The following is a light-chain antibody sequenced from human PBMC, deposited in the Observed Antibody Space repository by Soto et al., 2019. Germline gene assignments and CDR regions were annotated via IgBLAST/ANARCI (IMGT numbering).Light chain of an antibody. CDR2: SAS. J-gene: IGKJ1*01. CDR3: LQNNSYPVT. Sequence: DIQVTQSPSSLSASVGDRFAITCRASQGIRHDLGWYHQKPGKAPKRLIYSASSLQSGVPSRFSGSGSGTEFTLTISSLQPEDFATYYCLQNNSYPVTFGQGTKVDIK. CDR1: QGIRHD. V-gene: IGKV1-17*01.